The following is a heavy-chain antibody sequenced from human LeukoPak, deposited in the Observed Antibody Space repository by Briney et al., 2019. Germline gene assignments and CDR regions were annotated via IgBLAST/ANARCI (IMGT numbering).Heavy chain of an antibody. J-gene: IGHJ4*02. CDR2: IYYSGST. CDR1: GGSISSSSYY. V-gene: IGHV4-39*01. D-gene: IGHD5-18*01. CDR3: ARHGKGYGYGYWGYYFDY. Sequence: PSETLSLTCTVSGGSISSSSYYWGWIRQPPGKGLEWIGSIYYSGSTYYNPSLKSRVTISVDTSKNQFSLKLSSVTAADTAVYYCARHGKGYGYGYWGYYFDYWGQGTLVTVSS.